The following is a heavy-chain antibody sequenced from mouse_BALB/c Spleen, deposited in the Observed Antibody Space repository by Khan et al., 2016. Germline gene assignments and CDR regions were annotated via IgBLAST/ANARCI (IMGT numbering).Heavy chain of an antibody. CDR3: VREGYGTTYGAIDY. Sequence: VELVESGPGLVAPSQSLSITCTVSGFSLTSYDISWIRQPPGKGLEWLGGIWTGGGQNYNSAFMSRMIISTDNSTSHSFFTMNSQQTDETAIYYCVREGYGTTYGAIDYWGQGTSVTVSS. D-gene: IGHD1-1*01. V-gene: IGHV2-9-2*01. J-gene: IGHJ4*01. CDR1: GFSLTSYD. CDR2: IWTGGGQ.